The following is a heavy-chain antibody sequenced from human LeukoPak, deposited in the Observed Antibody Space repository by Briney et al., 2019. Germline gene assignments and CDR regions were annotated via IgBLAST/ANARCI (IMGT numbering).Heavy chain of an antibody. V-gene: IGHV1-69*13. Sequence: SVKDSCKASGYTFTGYYIHWVRQAPGQGLEWMGGIIPIFGTANYAQKFQGRVTITADESTSTAYMELSSLRSEDTAVYYCARDWGYYYDSSGLYGMDVWGQGTTVTVSS. D-gene: IGHD3-22*01. J-gene: IGHJ6*02. CDR2: IIPIFGTA. CDR1: GYTFTGYY. CDR3: ARDWGYYYDSSGLYGMDV.